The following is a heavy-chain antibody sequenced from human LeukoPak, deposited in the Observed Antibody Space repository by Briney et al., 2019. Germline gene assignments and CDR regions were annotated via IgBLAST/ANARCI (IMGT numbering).Heavy chain of an antibody. Sequence: GESLRLSCAASGFTFNNYWMSWVRQAPGKGLEWVAKIKEDGSEKYYADSVKGRFTISGDNAKKSLHLQMSSLRAEDTAVYYCARHRSSWLVIDYWGQGTLVTVSS. D-gene: IGHD6-13*01. V-gene: IGHV3-7*01. CDR1: GFTFNNYW. J-gene: IGHJ4*02. CDR2: IKEDGSEK. CDR3: ARHRSSWLVIDY.